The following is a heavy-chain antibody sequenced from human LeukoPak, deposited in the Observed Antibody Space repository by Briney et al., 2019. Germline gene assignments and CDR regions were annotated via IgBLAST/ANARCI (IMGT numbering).Heavy chain of an antibody. D-gene: IGHD5-18*01. CDR1: GYTFTSYG. Sequence: ASVKVSCKASGYTFTSYGISWVPQAPEQGLEWMGWISAYNGNTNYVQKFQGRVTMTTDISTSTAYMELRSLRSDDTAVFYCVRDLGVDTSMIFFDYWGQGTRVTVSS. V-gene: IGHV1-18*01. CDR2: ISAYNGNT. J-gene: IGHJ4*02. CDR3: VRDLGVDTSMIFFDY.